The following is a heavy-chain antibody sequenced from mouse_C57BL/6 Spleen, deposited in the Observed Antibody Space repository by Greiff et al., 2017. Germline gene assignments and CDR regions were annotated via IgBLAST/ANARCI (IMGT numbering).Heavy chain of an antibody. CDR2: IYPGDGDT. Sequence: VQLQESGPELVKPGASVKISCKASGYAFSSSWMNWVKQRPGKGLEWIGRIYPGDGDTNYNGKFKGKATLTADKSSSTAYMQLSSLTAEDSAVYFCARRLYGSSYAMDYWGQGTSVTVSS. D-gene: IGHD1-1*01. J-gene: IGHJ4*01. V-gene: IGHV1-82*01. CDR1: GYAFSSSW. CDR3: ARRLYGSSYAMDY.